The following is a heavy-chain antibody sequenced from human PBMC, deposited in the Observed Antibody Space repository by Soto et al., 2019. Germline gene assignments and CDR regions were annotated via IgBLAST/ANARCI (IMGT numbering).Heavy chain of an antibody. CDR1: GGSISSGGYY. Sequence: SETLSLTCTVSGGSISSGGYYWSWIRQHPGKGLEWIGYIYYSGSTYYNPSLKSRVTISVDTSKNQFSLKLSSVTAADTAVYYCAREGYYSGSGSYSPPRYYGMDVWGQGTTVTVSS. CDR2: IYYSGST. J-gene: IGHJ6*02. V-gene: IGHV4-31*03. CDR3: AREGYYSGSGSYSPPRYYGMDV. D-gene: IGHD3-10*01.